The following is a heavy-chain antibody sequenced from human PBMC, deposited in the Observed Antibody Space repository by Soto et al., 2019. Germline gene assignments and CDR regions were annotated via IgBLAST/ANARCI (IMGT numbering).Heavy chain of an antibody. D-gene: IGHD2-21*02. CDR3: VKDPVSGGSGGAWFDY. V-gene: IGHV3-23*01. J-gene: IGHJ4*02. CDR2: MSGNGGRI. CDR1: GFTFSNYA. Sequence: GGSLRLSCAVSGFTFSNYAMTWVRQAPGKGLEWVSLMSGNGGRIVYADSVKGRFTISRDNSKNTHYLQMNSLSLEATAVYYCVKDPVSGGSGGAWFDYWGQGTLVTVSS.